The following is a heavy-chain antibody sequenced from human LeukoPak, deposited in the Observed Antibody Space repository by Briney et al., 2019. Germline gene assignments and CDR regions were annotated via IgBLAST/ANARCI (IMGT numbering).Heavy chain of an antibody. Sequence: ASVKVSCKASGGTLSSYAISWVRQAPGQGLEWMAGIIPIFGTANYAQKFQGRVTITADESTSTAYMELSSLRSEDTAVYYCARVGYCSSTSCYLWMGAFDIWGQGTMVTVSS. CDR3: ARVGYCSSTSCYLWMGAFDI. J-gene: IGHJ3*02. CDR1: GGTLSSYA. D-gene: IGHD2-2*01. CDR2: IIPIFGTA. V-gene: IGHV1-69*13.